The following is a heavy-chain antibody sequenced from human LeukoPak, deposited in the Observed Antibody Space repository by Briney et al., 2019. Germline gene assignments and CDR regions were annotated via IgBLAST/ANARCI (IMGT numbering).Heavy chain of an antibody. CDR3: ARVSFCPRCHFDY. J-gene: IGHJ4*02. CDR2: ISPDGSSA. D-gene: IGHD2/OR15-2a*01. V-gene: IGHV3-74*03. CDR1: GFSFSSYW. Sequence: GGSLRLSCAASGFSFSSYWMHWVRQAPGKGLVWVARISPDGSSALSADSVRGRFTIPRDNADNTLYLQLNSLRAEDTAVYYCARVSFCPRCHFDYWGQGTLATVSS.